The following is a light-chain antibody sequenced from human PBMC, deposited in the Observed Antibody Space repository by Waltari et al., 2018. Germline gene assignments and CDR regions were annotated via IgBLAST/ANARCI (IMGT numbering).Light chain of an antibody. J-gene: IGLJ2*01. CDR2: DVS. V-gene: IGLV2-11*01. CDR3: CSYAGSYTVI. CDR1: SRDVGSYHY. Sequence: QSALTQPRSVSGSPGQSVTISCTGTSRDVGSYHYVSWYQQYPGKAPKLMIYDVSKRPSGVPDRFSGSKSGNTASLTISGLQADDEADYYCCSYAGSYTVIFGGGTMVTVL.